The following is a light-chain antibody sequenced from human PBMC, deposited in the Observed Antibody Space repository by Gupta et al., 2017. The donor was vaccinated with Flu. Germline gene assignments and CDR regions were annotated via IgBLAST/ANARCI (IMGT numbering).Light chain of an antibody. V-gene: IGKV1-39*01. J-gene: IGKJ3*01. Sequence: DIQMTQSPSSLSASIGDRVTITCRTSQSISSYLNWYQQKPGKAPKVLIYAASVLQSGVPARFRGSGSGTDFTLTISSLQPEDFATYYCQHSGTFGPGTKVDI. CDR2: AAS. CDR1: QSISSY. CDR3: QHSGT.